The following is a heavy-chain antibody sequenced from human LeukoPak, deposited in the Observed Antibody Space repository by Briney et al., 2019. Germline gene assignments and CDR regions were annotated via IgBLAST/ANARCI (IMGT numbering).Heavy chain of an antibody. CDR3: ARGGLSSGWWYYFDY. D-gene: IGHD6-19*01. V-gene: IGHV4-59*12. CDR1: GGSFSGYY. Sequence: SETLSLTCAVYGGSFSGYYWSWIRQPPGKGLEWIGYIYYSGSTNYNPSLKSRVTISVDTSKNQFSLKLSSVTAADTAVYYCARGGLSSGWWYYFDYWGQGTLVTVSS. CDR2: IYYSGST. J-gene: IGHJ4*02.